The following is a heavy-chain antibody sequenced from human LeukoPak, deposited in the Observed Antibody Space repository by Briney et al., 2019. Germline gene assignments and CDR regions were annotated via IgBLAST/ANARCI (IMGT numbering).Heavy chain of an antibody. J-gene: IGHJ5*02. V-gene: IGHV4-34*01. CDR1: GGSFSGYY. CDR3: ARRDCSRTRCYGPNWIDP. Sequence: PSETLSLTCAVYGGSFSGYYWSWIRQPPGKGLEWIGEINHSGSTNYNPSLKSRVTISVDTSKNQFSLKLSSVTAADTAVYYCARRDCSRTRCYGPNWIDPWGPGTLVTVSS. D-gene: IGHD2-2*01. CDR2: INHSGST.